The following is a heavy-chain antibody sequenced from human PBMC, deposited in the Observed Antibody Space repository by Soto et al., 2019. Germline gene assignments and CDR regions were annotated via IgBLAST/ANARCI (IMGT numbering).Heavy chain of an antibody. CDR1: GYTFTSYG. Sequence: ASVKVSCKASGYTFTSYGISWVRQAPGQGLEWMGWISAYNGNTNYAQKLQGRVTMTTDTSTSTAYMELRSLRSDDTAVYYCAREGLDIWSGSHYGMDVWGQGTTVTVSS. J-gene: IGHJ6*02. D-gene: IGHD3-3*01. V-gene: IGHV1-18*04. CDR3: AREGLDIWSGSHYGMDV. CDR2: ISAYNGNT.